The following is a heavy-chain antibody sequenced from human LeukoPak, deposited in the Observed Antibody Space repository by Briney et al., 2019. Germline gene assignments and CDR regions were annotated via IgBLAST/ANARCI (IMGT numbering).Heavy chain of an antibody. Sequence: PGGSLRLSCAASGFTFSDYYMSWIRQAPGKGLEWVSYISSSGSTTYYADSVKGRFTISRDNSQNTLYLQMNSLRAEDTAVYYCTKDPNGDYIGAFDPWGQGTLVTVPS. V-gene: IGHV3-11*01. CDR2: ISSSGSTT. D-gene: IGHD4-17*01. CDR1: GFTFSDYY. CDR3: TKDPNGDYIGAFDP. J-gene: IGHJ5*02.